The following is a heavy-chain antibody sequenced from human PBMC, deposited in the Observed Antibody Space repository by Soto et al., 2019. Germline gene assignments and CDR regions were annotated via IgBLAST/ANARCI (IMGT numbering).Heavy chain of an antibody. CDR1: GFTFSSYS. CDR2: ISSSSSYI. V-gene: IGHV3-21*01. J-gene: IGHJ4*02. CDR3: ARDYGFGELYPGY. D-gene: IGHD3-10*01. Sequence: EVQLVESGGGLVKPGGSLRLSCAASGFTFSSYSMNWVRQAPGKGLEWVSSISSSSSYIYYADSVKGRFTIARDNAKNSRYLQMNSMRAEDTAVYYCARDYGFGELYPGYWGQGTLVTVSS.